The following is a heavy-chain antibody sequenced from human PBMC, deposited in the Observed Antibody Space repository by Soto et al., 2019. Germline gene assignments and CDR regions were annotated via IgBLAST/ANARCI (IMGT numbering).Heavy chain of an antibody. CDR1: GGTFSSSA. D-gene: IGHD6-19*01. Sequence: QVQLMQSGAEMREPGSSVKVSCKASGGTFSSSAINWLRQAPGQGPGWMGGIIPTFGTANYIEKFRGRVTITADTSTSTAYMEVSSLTSEDTAMYFCARSETAGHRGFDIWGQGTMVTVSS. V-gene: IGHV1-69*06. J-gene: IGHJ3*02. CDR3: ARSETAGHRGFDI. CDR2: IIPTFGTA.